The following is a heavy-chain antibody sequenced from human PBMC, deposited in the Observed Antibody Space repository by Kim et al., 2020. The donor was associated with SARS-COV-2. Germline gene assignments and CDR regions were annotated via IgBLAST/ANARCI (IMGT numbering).Heavy chain of an antibody. Sequence: SETLSLTCTVSGGSISSGGYYWSWIRQHPGKGLEWIGYIYYSGSTYYNPSLKSRVTISVDTSKNQFSLKLSSVTAADTAVYYCARGLRGVGATTSPRDYCGQGTLVSVSS. D-gene: IGHD1-26*01. CDR2: IYYSGST. CDR1: GGSISSGGYY. J-gene: IGHJ4*02. V-gene: IGHV4-31*03. CDR3: ARGLRGVGATTSPRDY.